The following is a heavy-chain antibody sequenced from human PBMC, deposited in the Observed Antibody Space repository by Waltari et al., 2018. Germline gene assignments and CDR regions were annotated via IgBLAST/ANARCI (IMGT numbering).Heavy chain of an antibody. CDR2: IYTSGST. V-gene: IGHV4-61*02. J-gene: IGHJ4*02. CDR1: GGSISRGSYY. CDR3: ARLSSSWFDY. Sequence: QVQLQESGPGLVKPSQTLSLTCTVSGGSISRGSYYWSWIRQPAGKGLEWIGRIYTSGSTNYNPSLKSRVTISVDTSKNQFSLKLSSVTAADTAVYYCARLSSSWFDYWGQGTLVTVSS. D-gene: IGHD6-13*01.